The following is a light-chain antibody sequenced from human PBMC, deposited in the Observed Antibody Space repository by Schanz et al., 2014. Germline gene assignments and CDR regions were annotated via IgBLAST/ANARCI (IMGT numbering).Light chain of an antibody. CDR1: QSVVHT. CDR3: QHYSLSPL. V-gene: IGKV3-20*01. J-gene: IGKJ1*01. CDR2: GAS. Sequence: EILMTQSPAPLSLSPGERATLSCRASQSVVHTLAWYQQKPGQAPRLLMYGASRRATGIPDRFSGSGSGTDFTLTISRLEPEDFAVYYCQHYSLSPLFGQGTKVDI.